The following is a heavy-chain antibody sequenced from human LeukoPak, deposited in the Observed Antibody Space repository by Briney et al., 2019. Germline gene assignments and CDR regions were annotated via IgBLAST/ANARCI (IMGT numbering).Heavy chain of an antibody. CDR1: EYSFTNYW. J-gene: IGHJ4*02. D-gene: IGHD2-2*01. CDR3: ARHWDSSSWSPFDY. V-gene: IGHV5-51*01. Sequence: GESLKISCRGSEYSFTNYWIGWVRQMPGKGLEWMGIIFPGDSHTTYSPSFQGQVTISADKSISTAYLHWSSLKASDTAMYYCARHWDSSSWSPFDYWGQGTLVTVSS. CDR2: IFPGDSHT.